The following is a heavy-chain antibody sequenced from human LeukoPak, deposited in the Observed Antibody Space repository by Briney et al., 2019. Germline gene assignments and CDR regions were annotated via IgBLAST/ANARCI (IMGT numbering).Heavy chain of an antibody. V-gene: IGHV3-74*01. J-gene: IGHJ4*02. CDR3: ARGGGGDPTRIDY. Sequence: GGSLRLSCAASGFTFSSYWMHWVRQAPGKGLVWVSRINSDGSSTSYADSVKGRFTIPRDNAKNTLYLQMNSLRAEDTAVYYCARGGGGDPTRIDYWGQGTLVTVSS. CDR2: INSDGSST. D-gene: IGHD2-21*02. CDR1: GFTFSSYW.